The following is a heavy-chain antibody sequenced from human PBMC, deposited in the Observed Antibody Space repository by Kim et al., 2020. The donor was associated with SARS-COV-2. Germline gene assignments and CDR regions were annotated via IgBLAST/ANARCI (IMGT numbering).Heavy chain of an antibody. D-gene: IGHD2-2*01. J-gene: IGHJ4*02. Sequence: STYYADSVKGRFTISRDNSKKPLYLQMNSLRAEDTAVYYCAKAPQLPDYWGQRTLVTVSS. V-gene: IGHV3-23*01. CDR2: ST. CDR3: AKAPQLPDY.